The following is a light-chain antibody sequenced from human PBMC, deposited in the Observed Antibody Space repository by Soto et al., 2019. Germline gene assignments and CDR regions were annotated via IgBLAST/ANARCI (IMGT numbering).Light chain of an antibody. CDR3: QQYSNWPSWT. Sequence: EIVLTPSPGTLSLSPGERATVSCRASQSVSSNLAWYQQKPGQAPRLLIYGASTRATGIPARFSGSGSGTEFTLTISSLQSEDFAVYYCQQYSNWPSWTFGQGTRWIS. J-gene: IGKJ1*01. V-gene: IGKV3-15*01. CDR1: QSVSSN. CDR2: GAS.